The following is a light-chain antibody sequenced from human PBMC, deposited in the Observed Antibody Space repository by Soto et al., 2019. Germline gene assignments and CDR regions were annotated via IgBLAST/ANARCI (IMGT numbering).Light chain of an antibody. CDR3: QQYDKRLMYT. J-gene: IGKJ2*01. V-gene: IGKV3-20*01. Sequence: EIVLTQSPGTLSLSPGERATLSCRASQSVSSSYLAWYQQKPGQAPRLLIYGASSRATGIPDRFSGSGSGTDFTLTISRLEPEDFALYFCQQYDKRLMYTFGQGTKLEIK. CDR2: GAS. CDR1: QSVSSSY.